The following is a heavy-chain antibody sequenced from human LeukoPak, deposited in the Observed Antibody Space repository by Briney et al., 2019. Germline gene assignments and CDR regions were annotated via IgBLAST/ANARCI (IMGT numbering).Heavy chain of an antibody. CDR3: VKGDSSWYGLIDY. V-gene: IGHV3-23*01. J-gene: IGHJ4*02. CDR2: ISGGGEHT. Sequence: PGGSLRLSCAASGFTFSAYAMTWVRQGPGKGLEWVAAISGGGEHTFYLDSVKGRFTISRDNSRSTLFLQINSLTSEDTAVYYCVKGDSSWYGLIDYWGQGVLVTVSS. D-gene: IGHD6-13*01. CDR1: GFTFSAYA.